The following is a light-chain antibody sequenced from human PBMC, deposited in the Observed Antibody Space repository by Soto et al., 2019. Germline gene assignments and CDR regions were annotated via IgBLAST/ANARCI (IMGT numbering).Light chain of an antibody. V-gene: IGKV1-5*01. J-gene: IGKJ2*01. Sequence: DIQMTQSPSTVSASVGDGVTITCRASQSISTWLAWYQQKPGNAPKLLIYDASTLESGVPSGFSGSGSGTEFTLTISSLQPDDFATYYCQQYISYPSTFGQGTKLEIK. CDR1: QSISTW. CDR2: DAS. CDR3: QQYISYPST.